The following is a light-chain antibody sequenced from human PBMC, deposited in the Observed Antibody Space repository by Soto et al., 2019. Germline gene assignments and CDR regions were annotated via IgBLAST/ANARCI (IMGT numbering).Light chain of an antibody. CDR3: QQRGNWPPGFT. J-gene: IGKJ3*01. CDR2: GAS. V-gene: IGKV3D-20*02. Sequence: EILLTQSPATLSLSPGERATLSCRASQSVSSSYLAWYQQKPGQAPRLLIYGASSRATGIPARFSGSGSGTDFTLTISSLEPEDFAVYYCQQRGNWPPGFTFGPGTKVDIK. CDR1: QSVSSSY.